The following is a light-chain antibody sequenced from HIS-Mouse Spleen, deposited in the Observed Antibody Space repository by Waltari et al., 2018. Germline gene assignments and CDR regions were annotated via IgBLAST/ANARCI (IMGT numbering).Light chain of an antibody. CDR3: QQYXXFXFX. J-gene: IGKJ3*01. CDR1: QGISSY. Sequence: AIWMTQSPSLLSASTGDRVTISCXMSQGISSYLAWYQQKPGKAPALLIYAASTLQSAVXSXCXXXGXXTDXTLTIXCLQSXDFATXXCQQYXXFXFXFGPGTKVDIK. CDR2: AAS. V-gene: IGKV1D-8*02.